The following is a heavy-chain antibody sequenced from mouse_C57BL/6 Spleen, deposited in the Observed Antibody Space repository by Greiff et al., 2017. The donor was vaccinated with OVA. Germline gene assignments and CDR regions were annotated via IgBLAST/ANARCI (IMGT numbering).Heavy chain of an antibody. J-gene: IGHJ1*03. CDR3: ARDNGSSWYFDV. Sequence: EVKLVESEGGLVQPGSSMKLSCTASGFTFSDYYMAWVRQVPEKGLEWVANINYDGSSTYYLDSLKSRFIISRDNAKNILYLQMSSLKSEDTATYYCARDNGSSWYFDVWGTGTTVTVSS. D-gene: IGHD1-1*01. CDR2: INYDGSST. V-gene: IGHV5-16*01. CDR1: GFTFSDYY.